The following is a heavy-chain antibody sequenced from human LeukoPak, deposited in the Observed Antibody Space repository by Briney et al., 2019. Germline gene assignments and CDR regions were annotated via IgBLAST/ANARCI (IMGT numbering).Heavy chain of an antibody. Sequence: GGSLRLSCAASGFTFSISGMHWVRQAPGRGLVWVSLINSDVSSTWYADSVKGRFTISRDNAKNTVYLQMDSLRAEDTAVYYCLKDADYWGHGTRVTVSS. CDR3: LKDADY. CDR2: INSDVSST. J-gene: IGHJ4*01. V-gene: IGHV3-74*01. CDR1: GFTFSISG.